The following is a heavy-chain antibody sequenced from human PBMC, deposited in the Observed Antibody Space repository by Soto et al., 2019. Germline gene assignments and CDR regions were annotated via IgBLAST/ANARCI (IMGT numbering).Heavy chain of an antibody. V-gene: IGHV3-53*02. CDR2: IYGGDNT. J-gene: IGHJ4*02. Sequence: EVQLVETGGGLIQPGGSLRLSCAASGFTVSNNYMSWVRQAPGKGLEWVSIIYGGDNTYYADSVKGRFTISRDNSKNTLYLQMNSLRVEDTVVYYCARVLSSRCFDYWGQGTLVTVSS. D-gene: IGHD6-13*01. CDR1: GFTVSNNY. CDR3: ARVLSSRCFDY.